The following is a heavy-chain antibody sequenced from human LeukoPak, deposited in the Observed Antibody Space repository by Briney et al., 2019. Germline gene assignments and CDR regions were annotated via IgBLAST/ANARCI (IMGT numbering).Heavy chain of an antibody. V-gene: IGHV4-39*07. D-gene: IGHD2-2*01. J-gene: IGHJ4*02. Sequence: SETLSLTCTVSGGSISSSSYYWSWIRQPPGKGLEWIGEINHSGSTNYNPSLKSRVTISVDTSKNQFSLKLSSVTAADTAVYYCARRPYPGYCSSTSCYRKNYYFDYWGQGTLVTVSS. CDR3: ARRPYPGYCSSTSCYRKNYYFDY. CDR2: INHSGST. CDR1: GGSISSSSYY.